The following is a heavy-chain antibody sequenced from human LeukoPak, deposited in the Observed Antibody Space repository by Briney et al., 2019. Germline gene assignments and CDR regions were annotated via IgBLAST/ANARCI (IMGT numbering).Heavy chain of an antibody. V-gene: IGHV1-69*06. CDR3: AREGEYYAESGNLIDAADV. D-gene: IGHD3-10*01. CDR2: IAPISGTP. CDR1: GGTFTHFV. Sequence: SVKVSCKASGGTFTHFVISWLRQAPGQGLEWMGGIAPISGTPVYAQKFQDRVNITADTSTNTAYMEMSSLTSEDTAMYYCAREGEYYAESGNLIDAADVWGQGTMIIVSA. J-gene: IGHJ3*01.